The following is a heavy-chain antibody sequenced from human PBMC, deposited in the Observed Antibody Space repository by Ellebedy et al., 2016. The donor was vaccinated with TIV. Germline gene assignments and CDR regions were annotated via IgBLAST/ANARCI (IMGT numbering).Heavy chain of an antibody. J-gene: IGHJ4*02. CDR2: IYSGGST. CDR1: GFTVSSNY. CDR3: ARDRLWFGEAGGLDFDY. D-gene: IGHD3-10*01. Sequence: PGGSLRLSCAASGFTVSSNYMRWVRQAPGQGLEWVSVIYSGGSTYYADYVKGRFTISRDNSKNTLYLQMNSLRAEDTAVYYCARDRLWFGEAGGLDFDYWGQGTLVTVSS. V-gene: IGHV3-53*01.